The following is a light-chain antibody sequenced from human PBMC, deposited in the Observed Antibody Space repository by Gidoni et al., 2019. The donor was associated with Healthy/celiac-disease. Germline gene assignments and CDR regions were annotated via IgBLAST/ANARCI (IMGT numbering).Light chain of an antibody. V-gene: IGKV3-11*01. CDR1: QSVSSY. J-gene: IGKJ4*01. CDR3: QQRSNWPSLT. CDR2: DAS. Sequence: EMVLTQSPANLSLSPGERATLSCRASQSVSSYLAWYQQKPDQAPRLLIYDASNRATGIPARFSGSGSGTDFTLTISSLEPEDFAIYYCQQRSNWPSLTFGGGTKVEIK.